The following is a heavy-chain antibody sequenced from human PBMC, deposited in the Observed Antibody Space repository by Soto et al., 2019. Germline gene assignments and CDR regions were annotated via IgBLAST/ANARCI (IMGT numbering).Heavy chain of an antibody. CDR2: IHWNGGNT. CDR1: GVIFGDYG. V-gene: IGHV3-20*04. J-gene: IGHJ5*02. CDR3: VRGWRWFDP. Sequence: EVQLVESGGGVVRPGGCLRFSCAASGVIFGDYGMSWVRQAPGKGLEWVSGIHWNGGNTGYADSVRGRFTISRDNAKNSLYLQMNSLGAEDTALYYCVRGWRWFDPWGQGTLVTVSS. D-gene: IGHD2-15*01.